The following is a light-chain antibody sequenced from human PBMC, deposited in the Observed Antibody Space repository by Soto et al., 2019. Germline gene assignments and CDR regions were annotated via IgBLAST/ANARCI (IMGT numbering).Light chain of an antibody. J-gene: IGKJ4*01. CDR1: QSMSNW. Sequence: DIQMTQSPSTLSASVGDRVTITCRASQSMSNWLARYQQKPGKTPKLLIYKESNFQYGLPSRFSGSGSRTEFTLTISRLHHDDFATYYCLQYKSFPLTIGGGTKVEIQ. CDR3: LQYKSFPLT. V-gene: IGKV1-5*03. CDR2: KES.